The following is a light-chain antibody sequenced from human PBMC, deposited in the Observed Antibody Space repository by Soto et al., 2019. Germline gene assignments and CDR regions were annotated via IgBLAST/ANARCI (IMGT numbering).Light chain of an antibody. CDR2: WAS. CDR3: LQYYGAPPHT. CDR1: QSLFYSAYKTNY. V-gene: IGKV4-1*01. Sequence: DIVMTQSPDSLAVFLGERATITCKSSQSLFYSAYKTNYLAWYQEKPGQPPKLLISWASTRASGVPDRFSGSGSGTDCTLPISSLQAEDVAVYYCLQYYGAPPHTFGQGTKLEI. J-gene: IGKJ2*01.